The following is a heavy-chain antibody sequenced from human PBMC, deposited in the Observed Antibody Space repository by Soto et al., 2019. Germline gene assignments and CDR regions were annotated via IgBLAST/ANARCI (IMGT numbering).Heavy chain of an antibody. V-gene: IGHV6-1*01. CDR1: GDSVSSNSAA. CDR2: TYYRSKWYN. CDR3: ARGGYYDSSGSPTDFDY. J-gene: IGHJ4*02. Sequence: LSLTCAISGDSVSSNSAAWNWIRQSPSRGLEWLGRTYYRSKWYNDYAVSVKSRITINPDTSKNQFSLQLNSVTPEDTAVYYCARGGYYDSSGSPTDFDYWGQGTLVTVSS. D-gene: IGHD3-22*01.